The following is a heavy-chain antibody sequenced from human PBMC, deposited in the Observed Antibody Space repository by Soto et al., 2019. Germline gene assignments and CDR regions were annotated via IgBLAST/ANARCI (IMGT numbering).Heavy chain of an antibody. CDR3: ARGQPVEAANGALCYFDL. V-gene: IGHV4-34*01. CDR2: TNRSGST. Sequence: QVQLQQWGAGLLKPSETLSLTCAVYGGSFSGYYWSWIRQPPGKGLEWIGKTNRSGSTNYNPSLKSRVNVAVDASKKRSSLMPSSVTAADTAVYYCARGQPVEAANGALCYFDLWGRGTLVTVCS. CDR1: GGSFSGYY. D-gene: IGHD2-8*01. J-gene: IGHJ2*01.